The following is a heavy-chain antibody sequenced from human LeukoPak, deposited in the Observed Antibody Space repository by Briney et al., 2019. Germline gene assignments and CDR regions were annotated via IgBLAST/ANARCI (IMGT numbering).Heavy chain of an antibody. J-gene: IGHJ4*02. V-gene: IGHV4-34*01. CDR1: GGSFSGYY. CDR3: ARRYDFWSGYPPPLDY. Sequence: PSETLSLTCAVFGGSFSGYYWNWIRKPPGKGLEWIGQINPSRNTNYNPSLKSRVTISVDTSKKQFSLKLSSVTAADTAVYYCARRYDFWSGYPPPLDYWGQGTLVTVSS. CDR2: INPSRNT. D-gene: IGHD3-3*01.